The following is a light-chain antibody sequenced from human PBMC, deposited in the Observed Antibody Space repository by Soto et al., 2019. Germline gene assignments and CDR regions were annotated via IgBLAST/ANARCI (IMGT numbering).Light chain of an antibody. V-gene: IGKV3-11*01. CDR3: QQRSNWPPYT. CDR2: DAS. CDR1: QSVSSY. Sequence: EIVLTQSPATLSLSPGESATLSCRASQSVSSYLAWYQHKPGLAPRLLIYDASNRATGVPARFSGSGSGTDFTLPINSLEPEDFAVYYCQQRSNWPPYTFGQGTKLEIK. J-gene: IGKJ2*01.